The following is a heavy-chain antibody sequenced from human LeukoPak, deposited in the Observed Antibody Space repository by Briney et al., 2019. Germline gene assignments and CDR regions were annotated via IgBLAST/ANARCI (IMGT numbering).Heavy chain of an antibody. CDR3: ARAYGGYNWSDP. Sequence: PGGSLRLSCAASGFTFSSYGMHWVRQAPGKGLEWVALISYDGSNKYYADSVKGRFTISRDNAKNSLYLQMKSLRAEDTAVYYCARAYGGYNWSDPWGQGTLVTVSS. CDR1: GFTFSSYG. J-gene: IGHJ5*02. D-gene: IGHD4-23*01. V-gene: IGHV3-33*05. CDR2: ISYDGSNK.